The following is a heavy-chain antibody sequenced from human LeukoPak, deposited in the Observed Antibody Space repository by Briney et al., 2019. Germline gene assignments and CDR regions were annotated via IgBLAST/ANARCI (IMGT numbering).Heavy chain of an antibody. CDR2: TNDRGST. J-gene: IGHJ5*02. CDR3: LRGGAQQLET. D-gene: IGHD6-13*01. Sequence: SETLSLTCAVYGGSFSGDYWSWIRQNPGKGLEWIGETNDRGSTTYNPSLKSRVTMTIDTSKKQASLRLSSMTVADTAGYYFLRGGAQQLETWGQGTLVTVSS. CDR1: GGSFSGDY. V-gene: IGHV4-34*01.